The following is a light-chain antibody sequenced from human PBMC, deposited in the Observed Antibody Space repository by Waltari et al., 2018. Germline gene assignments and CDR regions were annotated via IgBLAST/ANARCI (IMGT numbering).Light chain of an antibody. Sequence: QSVLTQPPSVSGAPGQRVTISCTGSSSNIGAGYDVHWYQQLPGTAPKLLIYGNSTRPSGVPDRFSGSKSGTSASLAIPGLQAEDEADYYCQSYDSSLSAVVFGGGTKLTVL. CDR2: GNS. CDR3: QSYDSSLSAVV. V-gene: IGLV1-40*01. J-gene: IGLJ2*01. CDR1: SSNIGAGYD.